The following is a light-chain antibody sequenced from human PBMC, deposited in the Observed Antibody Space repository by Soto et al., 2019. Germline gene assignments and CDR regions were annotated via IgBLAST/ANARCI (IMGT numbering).Light chain of an antibody. CDR2: KAS. Sequence: DIQMTQSPSTLSASVGDRVTITCRASQSISSWLAWYQQKPGKAPKLLIYKASTLASGVPSRFSGSGSGTEFTLTIRNLQPDDFGPYYCQQSSTFGPGTKVDIK. J-gene: IGKJ3*01. CDR3: QQSST. V-gene: IGKV1-5*03. CDR1: QSISSW.